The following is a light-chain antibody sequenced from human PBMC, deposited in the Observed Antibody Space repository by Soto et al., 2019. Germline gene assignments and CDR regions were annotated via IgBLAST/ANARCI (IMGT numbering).Light chain of an antibody. CDR3: SAWDDSLNGWV. V-gene: IGLV1-44*01. CDR2: SDN. CDR1: SSNIGSNT. J-gene: IGLJ3*02. Sequence: QAVVTQPPSASATPGQRVTISCSGSSSNIGSNTVTWYQQLPGTAPKVLIYSDNRRPSGVPDRFSGSKSGTSASLAISGLQSEDETDYYCSAWDDSLNGWVFGGGTKLTVL.